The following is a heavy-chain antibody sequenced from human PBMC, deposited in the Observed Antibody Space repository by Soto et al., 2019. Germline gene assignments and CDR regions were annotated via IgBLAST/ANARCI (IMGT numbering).Heavy chain of an antibody. Sequence: QVQLQESGPGLVEPSQTLSLTCTVSGASVSSHYYYWSWIRQPPGRGLEWIGHIYNSGSTYSNPSLKSRVTVSLDTSKNQFSLNLSSVTAVDTAVYYCARGPSGDKVDYWGQGTLVTVSS. V-gene: IGHV4-30-4*01. D-gene: IGHD1-26*01. CDR3: ARGPSGDKVDY. CDR2: IYNSGST. CDR1: GASVSSHYYY. J-gene: IGHJ4*02.